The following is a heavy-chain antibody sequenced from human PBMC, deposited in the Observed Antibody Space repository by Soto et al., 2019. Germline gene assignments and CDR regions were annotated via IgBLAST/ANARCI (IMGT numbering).Heavy chain of an antibody. CDR2: IDPSDSYT. Sequence: GESLKISCKGSVYSFTSYCISWVRQMPVKGLEWMGRIDPSDSYTTYSPSFQGHVTISADKSISTAYLQWSSLKASDNAMYDCARRGPMAGIQLGNGLAVWPKGTKVTVS. CDR1: VYSFTSYC. J-gene: IGHJ6*04. V-gene: IGHV5-10-1*01. CDR3: ARRGPMAGIQLGNGLAV. D-gene: IGHD1-1*01.